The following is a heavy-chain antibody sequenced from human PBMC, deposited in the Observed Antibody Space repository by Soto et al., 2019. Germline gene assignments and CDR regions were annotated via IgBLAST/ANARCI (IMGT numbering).Heavy chain of an antibody. J-gene: IGHJ4*02. CDR2: IWNNGRT. CDR1: GFTVTNNH. Sequence: EVQVVESGGGLTQPGGSLRLSCAVSGFTVTNNHVTWVRQSTGKGLECVSVIWNNGRTSYADSVKGRFTISRDNSKNTVYPQMKSLRAEDTAMYYCTGFGGNSVWGQGTLVTVSS. D-gene: IGHD2-21*02. CDR3: TGFGGNSV. V-gene: IGHV3-53*01.